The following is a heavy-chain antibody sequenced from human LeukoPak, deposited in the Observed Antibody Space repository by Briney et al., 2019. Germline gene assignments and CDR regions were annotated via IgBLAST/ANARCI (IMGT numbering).Heavy chain of an antibody. Sequence: ASVKVSCKASGYTFTSYDINWVRQATGQGLEWMGWMNPNSGNTGYAQKFQGRVTMTRNTSISTAYMELSSLRSEDTAVYYCARRPRGGYYYYGMGVWGQGTTVTVSS. V-gene: IGHV1-8*01. J-gene: IGHJ6*02. CDR3: ARRPRGGYYYYGMGV. D-gene: IGHD3-16*01. CDR1: GYTFTSYD. CDR2: MNPNSGNT.